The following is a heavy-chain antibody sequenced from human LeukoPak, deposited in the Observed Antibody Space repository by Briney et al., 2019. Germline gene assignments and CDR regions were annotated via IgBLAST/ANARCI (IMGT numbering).Heavy chain of an antibody. V-gene: IGHV4-30-2*01. J-gene: IGHJ4*02. CDR1: GGSISSGGYS. Sequence: SETLSLTCAVSGGSISSGGYSWSWIRQPPGKGLEWIGYIYHSGSTYYNPSLKSRVTISVDRSKNQFSLKLSSVTAADTAVYYCARDSYDSSGYYFYFDYWGQGTLVTVSS. CDR3: ARDSYDSSGYYFYFDY. CDR2: IYHSGST. D-gene: IGHD3-22*01.